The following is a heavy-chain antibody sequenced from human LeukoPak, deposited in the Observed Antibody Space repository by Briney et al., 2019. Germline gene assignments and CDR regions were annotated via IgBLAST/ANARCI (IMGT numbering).Heavy chain of an antibody. V-gene: IGHV3-15*01. CDR3: TTEIGGSYHFDY. CDR2: IKSETDGGTT. Sequence: KTGGSLRLSCAASGFTFSNAWMSWVRQAPGKGLEWVGRIKSETDGGTTDYAAPVKGRFTISRDDSKNTLYLQMNSLKTEDTAVYYCTTEIGGSYHFDYWGQGTLVTVSS. J-gene: IGHJ4*02. CDR1: GFTFSNAW. D-gene: IGHD1-26*01.